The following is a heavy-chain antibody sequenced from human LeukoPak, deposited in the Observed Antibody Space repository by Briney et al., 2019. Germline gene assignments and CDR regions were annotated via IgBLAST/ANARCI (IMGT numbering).Heavy chain of an antibody. CDR1: GFTFSSYA. V-gene: IGHV3-23*01. CDR2: ISGSGGST. J-gene: IGHJ3*02. D-gene: IGHD3-9*01. Sequence: GGSLRLSCAASGFTFSSYAMSWVRQAPGKGLEWVSAISGSGGSTYYADSVKGRFTISRDNSKNTLYLQMNSLRAEDTAVYYCARDYFDWLSQYDAFDIWGQGTMVTVSS. CDR3: ARDYFDWLSQYDAFDI.